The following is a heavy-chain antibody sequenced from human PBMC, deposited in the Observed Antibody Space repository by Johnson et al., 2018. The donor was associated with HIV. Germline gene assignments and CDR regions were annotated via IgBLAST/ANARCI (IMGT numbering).Heavy chain of an antibody. D-gene: IGHD3-10*01. J-gene: IGHJ3*01. CDR2: ISYDGSNK. V-gene: IGHV3-30*18. Sequence: QVQLLESGGGAVQPGKSLRLSCAASGFTFSGYGMHWVRQAPGKGLEWLAVISYDGSNKYYADSVKGRFTISRDNSKNTLYLQMNSLRAEDTAVYYWAKDITPYSGAFDLWGQGTMVTVSS. CDR3: AKDITPYSGAFDL. CDR1: GFTFSGYG.